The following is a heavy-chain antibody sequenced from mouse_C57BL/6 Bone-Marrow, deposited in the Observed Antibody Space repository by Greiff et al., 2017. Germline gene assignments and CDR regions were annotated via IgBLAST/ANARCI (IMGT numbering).Heavy chain of an antibody. D-gene: IGHD1-1*01. V-gene: IGHV5-15*01. CDR1: GFTFSDYG. J-gene: IGHJ1*03. CDR3: ARLTTVVYWYFDV. CDR2: ISNLAYSI. Sequence: DVMLVESGGGLVQPGGSLKLSCAASGFTFSDYGMAWVRQAPRKGPEWVAFISNLAYSIYYADTVTGRFTISRENAKNTLYLEMSSLRSEDTAMYYCARLTTVVYWYFDVWGTGTTVTVSS.